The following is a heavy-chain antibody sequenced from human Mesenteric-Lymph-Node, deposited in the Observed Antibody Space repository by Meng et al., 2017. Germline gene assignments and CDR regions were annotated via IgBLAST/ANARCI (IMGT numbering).Heavy chain of an antibody. CDR1: GGSISSGDYY. J-gene: IGHJ4*02. CDR2: IYYSGGT. CDR3: ARHIEGPTPGMEH. V-gene: IGHV4-30-4*01. Sequence: QVQLQEPGPGLVKPSQTLSLTCTVAGGSISSGDYYWSWIRQPPGKGLELIGHIYYSGGTSYNPSLKSRVTISIDRSENQLSLKLSSVTAADTAVYYCARHIEGPTPGMEHWGQGTLVTVSS. D-gene: IGHD1-26*01.